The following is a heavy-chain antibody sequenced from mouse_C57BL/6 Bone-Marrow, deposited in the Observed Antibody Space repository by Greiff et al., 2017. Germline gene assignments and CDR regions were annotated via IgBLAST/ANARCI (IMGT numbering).Heavy chain of an antibody. D-gene: IGHD1-1*02. J-gene: IGHJ2*01. CDR2: IDPETGGT. CDR3: TRSMGRVDY. V-gene: IGHV1-15*01. Sequence: VQVVESGAELVRPGASVTLSCKASGYTFTDYEMHWVKQTPVHGLEWIGAIDPETGGTAYNQKFKGKAILTADKSSSTAYMELRSLTSEDSAVYYCTRSMGRVDYWGQGTTLTVSS. CDR1: GYTFTDYE.